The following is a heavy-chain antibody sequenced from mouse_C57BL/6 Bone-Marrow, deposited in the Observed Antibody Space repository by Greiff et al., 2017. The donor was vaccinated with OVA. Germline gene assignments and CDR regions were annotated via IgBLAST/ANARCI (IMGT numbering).Heavy chain of an antibody. V-gene: IGHV1-15*01. CDR2: LDPETGGT. CDR1: GYTFTDYE. Sequence: QVQLQQSGAELVRPGASVTLSCKASGYTFTDYEMHWVKQTPVHGLEWIGALDPETGGTAYNQKFKGKAILTADKSSSTAYMELRSLTSADSAVYYCTRGYSNYYAMDYWGQGTSVTVSS. D-gene: IGHD2-5*01. CDR3: TRGYSNYYAMDY. J-gene: IGHJ4*01.